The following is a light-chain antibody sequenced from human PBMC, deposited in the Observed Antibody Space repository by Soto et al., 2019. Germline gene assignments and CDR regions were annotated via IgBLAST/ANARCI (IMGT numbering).Light chain of an antibody. V-gene: IGKV2-40*01. CDR1: QSLLDSDDGNTY. J-gene: IGKJ2*01. CDR3: MQRIEFPYT. Sequence: DIVMTQTPLSLPVTPGEPASISCRSSQSLLDSDDGNTYLDWYLQKPGQSPQLLIYTLSYRGSGVPDRCSGSGSGTDCTLKISRVEADDVGVYYCMQRIEFPYTFGQGNKLEIK. CDR2: TLS.